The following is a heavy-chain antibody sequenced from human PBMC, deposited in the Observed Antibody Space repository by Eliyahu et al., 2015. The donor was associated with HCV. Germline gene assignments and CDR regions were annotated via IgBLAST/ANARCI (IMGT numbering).Heavy chain of an antibody. CDR3: TTGFGVVNILDN. CDR1: GFTFSDTW. V-gene: IGHV3-15*01. D-gene: IGHD3-3*01. CDR2: IKSKTDGATT. Sequence: EVQLVESGGGLVKPGGSXRLSCAASGFTFSDTWMNWVRQAPGEGLEWVGRIKSKTDGATTDYAAPVKGRFTISRDDSKNTMFLQMDSLRTEDTAVYYCTTGFGVVNILDNWGQGTLITVSS. J-gene: IGHJ4*02.